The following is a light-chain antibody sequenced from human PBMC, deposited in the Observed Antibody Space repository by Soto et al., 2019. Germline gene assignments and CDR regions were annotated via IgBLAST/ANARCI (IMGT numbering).Light chain of an antibody. CDR3: QQRSNWPPIT. V-gene: IGKV3-11*01. CDR1: QNVDSS. J-gene: IGKJ5*01. Sequence: EIVLTQSPATLSLSPGERATLSCRASQNVDSSLAWYQQKPGQAPRLLIHGASNRATGIPARFSGSGSGTDFTLTISSLEPEDFAVYYCQQRSNWPPITFGQGTRLEIK. CDR2: GAS.